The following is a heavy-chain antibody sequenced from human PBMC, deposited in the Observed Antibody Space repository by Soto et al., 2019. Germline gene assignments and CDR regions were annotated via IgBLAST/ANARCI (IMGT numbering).Heavy chain of an antibody. D-gene: IGHD3-16*01. CDR1: GGSFSGYY. V-gene: IGHV4-34*01. CDR3: ATRLGELLNWFDL. CDR2: INHSGST. J-gene: IGHJ5*02. Sequence: SETLSLTCAVYGGSFSGYYWSWIRQPPGKGLEWIGEINHSGSTNYNPSLKSRVTISVDTSKNQFSLKLSSVTAADTAVYYCATRLGELLNWFDLWAQGNLVTVSS.